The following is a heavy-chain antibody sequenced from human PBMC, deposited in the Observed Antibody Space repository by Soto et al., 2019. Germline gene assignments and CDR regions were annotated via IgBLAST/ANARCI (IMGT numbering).Heavy chain of an antibody. CDR1: GFTFGADW. V-gene: IGHV3-7*03. Sequence: EVQLVESGGGLVQPGESLRLSCSGSGFTFGADWMTWVRQAPGKELEWVANINRGGDDTYYMDSVKGRFTISRDNTRNSLFLQMNSLRAEDTAVYYGTRDLDTRGSAPISEYWGQGTLVTVSS. J-gene: IGHJ4*02. CDR2: INRGGDDT. CDR3: TRDLDTRGSAPISEY. D-gene: IGHD3-22*01.